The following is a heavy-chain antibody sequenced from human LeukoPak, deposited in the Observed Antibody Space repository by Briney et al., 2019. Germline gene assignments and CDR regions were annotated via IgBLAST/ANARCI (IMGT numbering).Heavy chain of an antibody. Sequence: GASVKVSCKASGYTFTRYYIHWGRQAPGQGLEWMGIINPSGGSTSYAQKFQGRVTMTRDMSTSTVYMELSSLRSEDTGVYYGARSDSSSWYRGWDYWGQGTLVTVSS. D-gene: IGHD6-13*01. J-gene: IGHJ4*02. CDR3: ARSDSSSWYRGWDY. CDR1: GYTFTRYY. CDR2: INPSGGST. V-gene: IGHV1-46*01.